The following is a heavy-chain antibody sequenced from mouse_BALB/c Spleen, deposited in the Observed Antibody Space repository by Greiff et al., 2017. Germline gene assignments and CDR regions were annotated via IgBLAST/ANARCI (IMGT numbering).Heavy chain of an antibody. CDR3: ARSYRSGTYAMDD. D-gene: IGHD2-14*01. Sequence: QVQLQQSGPELVKPGASVRISCKASGYTFTSYYIHWVKQRPGQGLEWIGWIYPGNVNTKYNEKFKGKATLTADKSSSTAYMQLSSLTSEDSAVYFCARSYRSGTYAMDDWGQGTSVTVSS. CDR2: IYPGNVNT. CDR1: GYTFTSYY. V-gene: IGHV1S56*01. J-gene: IGHJ4*01.